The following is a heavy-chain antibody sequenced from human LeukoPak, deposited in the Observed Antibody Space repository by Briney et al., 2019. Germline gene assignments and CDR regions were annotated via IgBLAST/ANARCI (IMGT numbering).Heavy chain of an antibody. CDR2: INPSGGST. V-gene: IGHV1-46*01. D-gene: IGHD6-19*01. Sequence: ASVKVSCKASGYTFTSYYMHWVRQAPGQGLEWMGIINPSGGSTSYAQKFQGRVTMTTDTSTSTAYMELRSLRSDDTAVYYCARTSSGWYWNYYYMDVWGKGTTVTVSS. CDR1: GYTFTSYY. J-gene: IGHJ6*03. CDR3: ARTSSGWYWNYYYMDV.